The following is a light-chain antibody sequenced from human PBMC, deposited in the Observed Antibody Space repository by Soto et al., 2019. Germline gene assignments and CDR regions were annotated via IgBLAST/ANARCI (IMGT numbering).Light chain of an antibody. CDR2: AAS. V-gene: IGKV1-39*01. Sequence: DIQMTQSPSSLSASVGDRVTITCRASQSISRYLHWYQQKPGKAPKLLIYAASSLQSGVPSRFSGSGSGTDFTPTISSLQPEDFATYYCQQSYSTPPHTFGQGTKLEIK. J-gene: IGKJ2*01. CDR3: QQSYSTPPHT. CDR1: QSISRY.